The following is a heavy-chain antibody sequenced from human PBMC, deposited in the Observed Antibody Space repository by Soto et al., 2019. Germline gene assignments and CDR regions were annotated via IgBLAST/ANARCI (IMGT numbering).Heavy chain of an antibody. D-gene: IGHD3-9*01. V-gene: IGHV3-23*01. Sequence: GGSLRLSCAASGFTFSSYAMSWVRQAPGKGLEWVSAISGSGGSTYYADSVKGRFTISRDNSKNTLYLQMNSLRAEDTAVYYCPKGPRRYFDWFDYWGQGTLVTVSS. CDR2: ISGSGGST. J-gene: IGHJ5*01. CDR3: PKGPRRYFDWFDY. CDR1: GFTFSSYA.